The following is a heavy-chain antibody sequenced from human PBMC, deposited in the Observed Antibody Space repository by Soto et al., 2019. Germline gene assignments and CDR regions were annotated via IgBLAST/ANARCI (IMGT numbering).Heavy chain of an antibody. V-gene: IGHV3-23*01. Sequence: EVQLLDSGGGLVQPGGSLRLSCAASGFTFSSYAMNWVRQAPGKGLEWVSVISGSGGSTYYADSVKGRFAISRDNSKNTLYLQMNSLRAEDTAVYYCASRGPGTYFDYWGQGTLVSVSS. CDR3: ASRGPGTYFDY. D-gene: IGHD6-13*01. CDR1: GFTFSSYA. J-gene: IGHJ4*02. CDR2: ISGSGGST.